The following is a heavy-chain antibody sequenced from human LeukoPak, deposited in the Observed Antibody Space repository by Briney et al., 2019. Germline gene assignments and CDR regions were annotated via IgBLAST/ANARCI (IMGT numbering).Heavy chain of an antibody. CDR2: IYSDGGT. D-gene: IGHD6-19*01. Sequence: PGGSLRLSCAASGFTVSNNYMSWVRQAPGKGLEWVSVIYSDGGTFYSDSVKGRFTISRDSSKNTLYLQMNSLRADDTAVYSCARDSSGPAFWGQGTPVTVSS. V-gene: IGHV3-53*01. J-gene: IGHJ4*02. CDR3: ARDSSGPAF. CDR1: GFTVSNNY.